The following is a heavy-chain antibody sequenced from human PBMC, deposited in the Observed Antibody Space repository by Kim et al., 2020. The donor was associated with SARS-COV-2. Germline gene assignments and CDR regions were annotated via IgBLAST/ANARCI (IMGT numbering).Heavy chain of an antibody. D-gene: IGHD7-27*01. V-gene: IGHV3-48*03. CDR2: ISGTGTFV. Sequence: GGSLRLSCGASGFSFSNSDMNWVRQVPGKGLEWVSYISGTGTFVYYAASVKGRFTVSRDNANNSLSLQMNSLRVDDTAVYYCSRSNWGADWGPGTRVTVSS. CDR3: SRSNWGAD. J-gene: IGHJ4*01. CDR1: GFSFSNSD.